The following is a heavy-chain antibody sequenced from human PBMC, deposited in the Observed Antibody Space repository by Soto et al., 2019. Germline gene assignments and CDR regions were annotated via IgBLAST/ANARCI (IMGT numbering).Heavy chain of an antibody. J-gene: IGHJ4*02. CDR3: ASQNQDVPAFFDY. V-gene: IGHV4-59*05. Sequence: PSETLSLTCTVSGGSISRYYWNWIRQPPGKGLEWIASISYSGTTYYNPSLKSRVTKSVDTSRNQFSLRLTSVTAADTAVYYCASQNQDVPAFFDYWSKGTLVTAS. CDR2: ISYSGTT. CDR1: GGSISRYY.